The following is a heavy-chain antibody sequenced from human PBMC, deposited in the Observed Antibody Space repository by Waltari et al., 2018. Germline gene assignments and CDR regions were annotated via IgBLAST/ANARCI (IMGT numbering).Heavy chain of an antibody. J-gene: IGHJ4*02. Sequence: EVQLVESGGVVVQPGGSLRLSCAASGLPFDDYAMHWVRQATGKGLEWVSLISWDGGSTYYADSVKCRFTISRDNSKNSLYLQMNSLRAEDTALYYCARRASRTYYFDYWGQGTLVTVSS. CDR2: ISWDGGST. CDR1: GLPFDDYA. CDR3: ARRASRTYYFDY. V-gene: IGHV3-43D*04.